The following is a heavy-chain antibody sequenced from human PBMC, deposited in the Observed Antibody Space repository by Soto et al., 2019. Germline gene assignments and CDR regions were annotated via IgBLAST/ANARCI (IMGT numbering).Heavy chain of an antibody. CDR1: GFTFSSYA. Sequence: GGSLRLSCAASGFTFSSYAMHWVRQAPGKGLEWVAVISYDGSNKYYADSVKGRFTISRDNSKNTLYLQMNSLRAEDTAVYYCARDLRWELRGLDYWGQGTLVTVSS. J-gene: IGHJ4*02. CDR2: ISYDGSNK. CDR3: ARDLRWELRGLDY. D-gene: IGHD1-26*01. V-gene: IGHV3-30-3*01.